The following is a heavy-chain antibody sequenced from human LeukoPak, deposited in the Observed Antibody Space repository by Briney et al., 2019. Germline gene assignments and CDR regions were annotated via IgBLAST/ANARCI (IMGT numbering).Heavy chain of an antibody. CDR1: GYTFTGYH. CDR2: INPNSGDT. V-gene: IGHV1-2*06. D-gene: IGHD4/OR15-4a*01. J-gene: IGHJ4*02. Sequence: ASVKVSCKASGYTFTGYHIHWVRQAPGQGLEWMGRINPNSGDTNFAQKFQGRVTMTRSTSITTAYMDLSSLTPDDTAVYFCARDQGSLTRLWYTGYWGQGTKVTVPS. CDR3: ARDQGSLTRLWYTGY.